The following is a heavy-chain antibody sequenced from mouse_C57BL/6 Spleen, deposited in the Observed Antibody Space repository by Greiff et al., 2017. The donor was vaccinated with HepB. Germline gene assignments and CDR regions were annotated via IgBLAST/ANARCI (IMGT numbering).Heavy chain of an antibody. CDR3: ARSGVITTVVATSGFDG. CDR2: IYPGDGDT. CDR1: GYAFSSSW. D-gene: IGHD1-1*01. Sequence: QVQLKESGPELVKPGASVKISCKASGYAFSSSWMNWVKQRPGKGLEWIGRIYPGDGDTNYNGKFKGKATLTADKSSSTAYMQLSSLTSEDSAVYFCARSGVITTVVATSGFDGWGTGTTVTVSS. V-gene: IGHV1-82*01. J-gene: IGHJ1*03.